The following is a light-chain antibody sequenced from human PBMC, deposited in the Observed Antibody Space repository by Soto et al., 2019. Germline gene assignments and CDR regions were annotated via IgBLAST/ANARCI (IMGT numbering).Light chain of an antibody. CDR2: GAS. Sequence: EIVMTQSPATLSVSPGDRATLSCRASQSVSTNLAWYHQKPGQAPRLLIYGASTRATGIPARFSGSGSGTEFTLTISSLQSEDFAVYYCQQYNNWPPLTFGGGTNVEIK. CDR1: QSVSTN. V-gene: IGKV3-15*01. J-gene: IGKJ4*01. CDR3: QQYNNWPPLT.